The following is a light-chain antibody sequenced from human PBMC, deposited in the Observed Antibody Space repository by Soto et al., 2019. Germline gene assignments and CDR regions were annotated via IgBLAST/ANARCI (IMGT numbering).Light chain of an antibody. CDR2: ATS. V-gene: IGKV1-12*01. CDR1: QGISDW. CDR3: QQATSFPFT. Sequence: DIQMTQSPSSVSASVGDRVTITCRASQGISDWLAWYQQKPGKAPKLLIYATSSLQSGVPSRFSGSGSGTDFTLIISSLQPEDFATYYWQQATSFPFTFGPGTKVDIK. J-gene: IGKJ3*01.